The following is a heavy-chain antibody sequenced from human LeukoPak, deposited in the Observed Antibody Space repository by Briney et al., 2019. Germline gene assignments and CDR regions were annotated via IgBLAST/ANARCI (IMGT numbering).Heavy chain of an antibody. CDR2: IYSSGDT. J-gene: IGHJ4*02. CDR3: AAYQQQLAFAY. Sequence: SETLSLTCTVSGGSXSSSYGXWIXXPAGEXXEXIGRIYSSGDTXYNPSLKSRVTMSIDTSKKQFSLNLSSVTAADTVVYYCAAYQQQLAFAYWGQGTLVTVYS. D-gene: IGHD6-13*01. V-gene: IGHV4-4*07. CDR1: GGSXSSSY.